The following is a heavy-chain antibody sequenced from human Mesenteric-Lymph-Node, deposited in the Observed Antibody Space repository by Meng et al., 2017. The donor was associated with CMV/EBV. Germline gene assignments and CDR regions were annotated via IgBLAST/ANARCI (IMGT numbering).Heavy chain of an antibody. J-gene: IGHJ6*02. CDR2: IGGTGEST. V-gene: IGHV3-23*01. CDR1: GFTFDNYA. Sequence: GGSLRLSCAPSGFTFDNYAMNWVRQPPGKGLEWVSNIGGTGESTYYADSVRGRFTISRDNSRSTLYLQMNSLRAEDTAVYYCARGGYYHYYYYGMDVWGQGTTVTVSS. CDR3: ARGGYYHYYYYGMDV. D-gene: IGHD3-3*01.